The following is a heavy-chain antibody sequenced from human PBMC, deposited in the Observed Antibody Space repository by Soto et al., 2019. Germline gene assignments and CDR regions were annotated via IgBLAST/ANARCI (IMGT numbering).Heavy chain of an antibody. Sequence: EVQLVESGGGLVQPGGSLRLSCAASGFTFSSYWMHWVRQAPGKGLVWVSRIHSDVSSTSYADSVKGRFTIYRNNAKNTLYLQMNSLRAEDTAVYYCARLFGSQYYYNYGMDVWGQGTTVTVSS. J-gene: IGHJ6*02. CDR3: ARLFGSQYYYNYGMDV. D-gene: IGHD2-21*01. CDR2: IHSDVSST. V-gene: IGHV3-74*01. CDR1: GFTFSSYW.